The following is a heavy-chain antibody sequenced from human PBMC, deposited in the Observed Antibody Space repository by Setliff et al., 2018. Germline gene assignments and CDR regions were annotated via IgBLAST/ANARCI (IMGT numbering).Heavy chain of an antibody. CDR3: ARVVGSGGNGGHWYFDL. CDR2: ISAYNGNT. Sequence: ASVKVSCKASGYTFTSYGISWVRQAPGQGLEWMGWISAYNGNTNYAQKLQGRVTMTTDTSTSTAYMELRSLRSDDTAVYYCARVVGSGGNGGHWYFDLWGRGALVTVSS. J-gene: IGHJ2*01. D-gene: IGHD2-15*01. V-gene: IGHV1-18*01. CDR1: GYTFTSYG.